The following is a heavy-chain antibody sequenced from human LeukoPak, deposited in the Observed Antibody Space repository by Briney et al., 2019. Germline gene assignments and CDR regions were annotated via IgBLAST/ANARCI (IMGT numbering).Heavy chain of an antibody. Sequence: TLSLTCAVSGGSISSGGYSWSWIRQPPGKGLEWIGHIYHSGSTYYNPSLKSRVTISVDRSKNQFSLKLSSVTAADTAVYYCARRIGYCSGGSCNNWFDPWGQGTLVTVSS. CDR1: GGSISSGGYS. J-gene: IGHJ5*02. D-gene: IGHD2-15*01. V-gene: IGHV4-30-2*01. CDR2: IYHSGST. CDR3: ARRIGYCSGGSCNNWFDP.